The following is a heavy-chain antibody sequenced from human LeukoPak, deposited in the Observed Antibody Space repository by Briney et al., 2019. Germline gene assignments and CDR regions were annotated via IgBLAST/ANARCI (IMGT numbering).Heavy chain of an antibody. CDR2: IYYSGST. V-gene: IGHV4-39*01. CDR1: GGSISSSSYY. D-gene: IGHD3-9*01. CDR3: ASPIMYYDILTGYLLEEVPDTFDI. Sequence: SETLSLTCTVSGGSISSSSYYWGWIRQPPGKGLEWSGSIYYSGSTYYNPSLKRRVTISVDTSKNQFSLKLSSVTAADTAVYYCASPIMYYDILTGYLLEEVPDTFDIWGQGTMVTVSS. J-gene: IGHJ3*02.